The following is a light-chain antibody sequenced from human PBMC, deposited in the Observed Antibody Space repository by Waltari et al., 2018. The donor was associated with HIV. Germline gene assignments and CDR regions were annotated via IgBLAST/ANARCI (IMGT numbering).Light chain of an antibody. J-gene: IGLJ2*01. CDR3: SSYTSSSTDVV. CDR1: SSDVGGYNY. Sequence: QSALTQPASVSGSPGQSITISCTGTSSDVGGYNYVSWYQQHPGNAPKLMIYDVSNRPSGVSNLFSGSKSGNTASLTISGLQAEDEADYYCSSYTSSSTDVVFGGGTKLTVL. V-gene: IGLV2-14*01. CDR2: DVS.